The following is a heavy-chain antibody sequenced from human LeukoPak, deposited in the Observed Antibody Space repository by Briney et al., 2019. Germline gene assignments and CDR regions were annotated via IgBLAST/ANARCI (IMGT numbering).Heavy chain of an antibody. V-gene: IGHV3-23*01. J-gene: IGHJ6*02. CDR3: AKGIAAAGSYYGMDV. CDR2: ISGSGGST. Sequence: GGSLRLSCAASGFTFSSYAMSWVRQAPGKGLEWVSAISGSGGSTYYADSVKGRFTISRDNSKNTLYLQMNSLRAEDTAVYYCAKGIAAAGSYYGMDVWGQGTTVTVPS. CDR1: GFTFSSYA. D-gene: IGHD6-13*01.